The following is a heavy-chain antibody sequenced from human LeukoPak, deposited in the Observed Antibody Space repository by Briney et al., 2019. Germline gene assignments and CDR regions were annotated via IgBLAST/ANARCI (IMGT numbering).Heavy chain of an antibody. J-gene: IGHJ4*02. Sequence: PGGSLRLSCAASGFTFSSYAMSWVRQAPGKGLEWVSAISGSGGSTYYADSVKGRFTISRDNSKNTLYLQMNSLRAEDTAVYYCARVQGGDIVVVPAAILNRGWYFDYWGQGTLVTVSS. V-gene: IGHV3-23*01. CDR2: ISGSGGST. CDR1: GFTFSSYA. CDR3: ARVQGGDIVVVPAAILNRGWYFDY. D-gene: IGHD2-2*02.